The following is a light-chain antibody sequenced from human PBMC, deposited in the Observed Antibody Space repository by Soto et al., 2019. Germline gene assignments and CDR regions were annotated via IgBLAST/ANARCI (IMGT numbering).Light chain of an antibody. J-gene: IGLJ1*01. CDR1: SSDVGTYNL. CDR2: EVT. Sequence: QSALTQPASVSGSPGQSITISCSGTSSDVGTYNLVSWYQQYPGKAPRLMIYEVTKRPSGVSNRFSGSKSGNTASLTTSGLQPEDEADYYCCSYAGSSSSIFGTGTKVTVL. CDR3: CSYAGSSSSI. V-gene: IGLV2-23*02.